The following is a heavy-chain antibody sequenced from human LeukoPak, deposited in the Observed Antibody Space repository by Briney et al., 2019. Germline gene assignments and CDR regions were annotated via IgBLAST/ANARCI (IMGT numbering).Heavy chain of an antibody. V-gene: IGHV3-23*01. J-gene: IGHJ6*02. D-gene: IGHD3-10*01. CDR3: AKDSGSGSFIMYYYYGMDV. CDR1: GFTFSSYA. Sequence: GGSQRLSCAASGFTFSSYAMSWVRQAPGKGLEWVSAISGSGGSTYYADSVKGRFTISRDNSKNTLYLQMNSLRAEDTAVYYCAKDSGSGSFIMYYYYGMDVWGQGTTVTVSS. CDR2: ISGSGGST.